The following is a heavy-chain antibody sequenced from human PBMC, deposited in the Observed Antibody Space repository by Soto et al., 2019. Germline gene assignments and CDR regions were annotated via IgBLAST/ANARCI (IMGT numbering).Heavy chain of an antibody. CDR2: ISYDGSNK. D-gene: IGHD3-22*01. J-gene: IGHJ4*02. Sequence: GGSLRLSCAASGFTLSSYGMHWVRQAPGKGLERVAVISYDGSNKYYADSVKGRLTISRDNSKNTLYLQMNSLRAEDTAVYYCAKDGNVDSSGYPLGYWGQGTLVTVSS. CDR1: GFTLSSYG. V-gene: IGHV3-30*18. CDR3: AKDGNVDSSGYPLGY.